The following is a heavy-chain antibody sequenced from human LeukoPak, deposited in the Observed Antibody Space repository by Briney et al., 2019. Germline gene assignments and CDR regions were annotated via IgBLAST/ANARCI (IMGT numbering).Heavy chain of an antibody. D-gene: IGHD3-22*01. CDR1: GGSISSYY. CDR3: ARGRNYYDSSGYSHGFDY. Sequence: SETLSLTCTVSGGSISSYYWNWIRQPPGKGLEWIGYISYSGSSNYNSSLKSRVTISVDTSKNQFSLKLSSVTAADTAVYYCARGRNYYDSSGYSHGFDYWGQGTLVSVSS. J-gene: IGHJ4*02. CDR2: ISYSGSS. V-gene: IGHV4-59*12.